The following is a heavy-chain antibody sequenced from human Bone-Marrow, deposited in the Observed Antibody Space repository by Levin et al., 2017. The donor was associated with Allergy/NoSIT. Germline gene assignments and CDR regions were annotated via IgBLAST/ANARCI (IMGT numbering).Heavy chain of an antibody. V-gene: IGHV3-23*01. CDR3: AKGEYVMDF. CDR2: ISGNGGKT. J-gene: IGHJ4*02. Sequence: PGGSLRLSCAASGFTFYTYTMNWVRQAPGKGLEWVSSISGNGGKTYYADSVKGRFTISRDNSNNSLYLQMNSLKTGDTAIYYCAKGEYVMDFWDQGTLVSVSS. D-gene: IGHD3-10*01. CDR1: GFTFYTYT.